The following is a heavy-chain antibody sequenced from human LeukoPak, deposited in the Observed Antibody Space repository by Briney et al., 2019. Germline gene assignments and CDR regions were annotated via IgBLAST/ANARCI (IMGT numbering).Heavy chain of an antibody. CDR3: AFDNSNYVGYYYYMDV. J-gene: IGHJ6*03. CDR1: GGTFSSYA. D-gene: IGHD4-11*01. CDR2: IIPIFGTA. V-gene: IGHV1-69*05. Sequence: GASVKVSCKASGGTFSSYAISWVRQAPGQGLEWMGGIIPIFGTANYAQKFQGRVTITTDESTSTAYMELSSLRSEDTAVYYCAFDNSNYVGYYYYMDVWGKGTTVTVSS.